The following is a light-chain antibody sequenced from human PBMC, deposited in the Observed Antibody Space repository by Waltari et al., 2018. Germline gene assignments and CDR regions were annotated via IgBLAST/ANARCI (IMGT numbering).Light chain of an antibody. CDR3: CSYTGNSTSYG. CDR2: EAT. V-gene: IGLV2-23*01. J-gene: IGLJ1*01. CDR1: STDLASYNL. Sequence: QSALSQPASVSGSPGQSLTITCTGASTDLASYNLVAWYQHHPNRAPKLIIYEATKRPSGISHRFSGAKSGATASLRISGLQADDEADYYCCSYTGNSTSYGCGGGTKVTVL.